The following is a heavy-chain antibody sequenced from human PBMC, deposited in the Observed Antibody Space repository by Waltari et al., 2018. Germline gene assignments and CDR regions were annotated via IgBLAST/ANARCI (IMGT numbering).Heavy chain of an antibody. V-gene: IGHV1-58*01. CDR1: GFTFTSSS. CDR2: IVGGSGNT. CDR3: AAGLFGVFVQSFDP. Sequence: QMQLLQSGPEVKKPGTSVRVSCKASGFTFTSSSLQWVRQARGQGLEWIGWIVGGSGNTKYAQNCQERVTFTRDMSTSTAYMELKSLTSEDTAVYYCAAGLFGVFVQSFDPWGQGTLVTVSS. J-gene: IGHJ5*02. D-gene: IGHD3-3*01.